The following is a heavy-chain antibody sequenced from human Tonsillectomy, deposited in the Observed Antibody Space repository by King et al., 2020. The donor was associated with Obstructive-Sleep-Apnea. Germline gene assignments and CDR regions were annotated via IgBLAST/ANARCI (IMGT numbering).Heavy chain of an antibody. CDR2: IYYSGST. D-gene: IGHD1-26*01. V-gene: IGHV4-39*07. Sequence: LQLQESGPGLVKPSETLSLTCTVSGGSLSTTSDYWGWIRQPPGKGLEWIGSIYYSGSTYYNPSLKSRVTISVDTSKNRFSLKLYSLTAADTAIYYCARIWRAVAYNWFDPWGQGTLVTVSS. CDR3: ARIWRAVAYNWFDP. CDR1: GGSLSTTSDY. J-gene: IGHJ5*02.